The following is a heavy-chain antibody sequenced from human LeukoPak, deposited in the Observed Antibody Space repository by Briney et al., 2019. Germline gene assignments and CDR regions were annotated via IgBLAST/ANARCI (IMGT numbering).Heavy chain of an antibody. CDR3: ASTGYSGSYYWFDP. CDR2: IYYSGST. CDR1: GGSISSSSYY. V-gene: IGHV4-39*01. Sequence: SETLSLTCTVSGGSISSSSYYWGWIRQPPGKGLEWIGSIYYSGSTYYNPSLKGRVTISVDTSKNQFSLKLTSVTAADTAVYYCASTGYSGSYYWFDPWGQGTLVTVSS. D-gene: IGHD1-26*01. J-gene: IGHJ5*02.